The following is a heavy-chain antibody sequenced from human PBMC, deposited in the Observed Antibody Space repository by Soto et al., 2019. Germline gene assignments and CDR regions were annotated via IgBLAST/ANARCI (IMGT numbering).Heavy chain of an antibody. D-gene: IGHD3-22*01. CDR1: GGSISSYY. Sequence: PSETLSLTCTVSGGSISSYYWSWIRQPPGTGLEWIGYIYYSGSTNYNPSLKSRVTISVDTSKNQFSLKLSSVTAADTAVYYCARYGHYYENFDYWGQGTLVTVSS. CDR3: ARYGHYYENFDY. J-gene: IGHJ4*02. CDR2: IYYSGST. V-gene: IGHV4-59*01.